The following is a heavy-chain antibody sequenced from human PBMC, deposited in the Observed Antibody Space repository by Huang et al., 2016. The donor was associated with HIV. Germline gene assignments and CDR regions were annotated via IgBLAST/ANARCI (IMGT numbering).Heavy chain of an antibody. CDR2: IFPDDYDT. D-gene: IGHD4-17*01. V-gene: IGHV5-51*01. Sequence: EVQLVQSGAEVKKPGESVKMSCKASGDTFTDYWIGWVRQMPGKGVECMGLIFPDDYDTRYSPSFQVQVTFSVDTSASTAYLQWSSLTASDTAIYYCARHEDGDYIDYWGQGTLVTVSS. J-gene: IGHJ4*02. CDR3: ARHEDGDYIDY. CDR1: GDTFTDYW.